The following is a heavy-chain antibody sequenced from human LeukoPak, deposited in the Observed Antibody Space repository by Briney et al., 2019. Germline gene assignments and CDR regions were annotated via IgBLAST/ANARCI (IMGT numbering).Heavy chain of an antibody. CDR2: IRSKAYGGTT. CDR3: TRVLSGGGCIVY. CDR1: GFTFCDYA. J-gene: IGHJ4*02. Sequence: GGSLRLSCTASGFTFCDYAMSWVRQAPGEGLEWVGFIRSKAYGGTTEYAASVKGRFTISRDDSKSIAYLQMNSLKTEDTAVYYCTRVLSGGGCIVYWGQGTLVTVSS. V-gene: IGHV3-49*04. D-gene: IGHD3-16*01.